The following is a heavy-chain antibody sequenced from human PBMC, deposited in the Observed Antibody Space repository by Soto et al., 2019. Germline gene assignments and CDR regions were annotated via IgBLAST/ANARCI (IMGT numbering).Heavy chain of an antibody. Sequence: QVQLVESGGGVVQPGRSLRLSCAASGFTFSSYALHWVRQAPGKGLDWVAVISSDVNYKYYADSVKGRFTISRDNSKNPLYLQMNSLRAEDTAVYYCARPKQRGVWLFDFWGPGTLVTVSS. CDR1: GFTFSSYA. V-gene: IGHV3-30-3*01. J-gene: IGHJ4*02. CDR2: ISSDVNYK. CDR3: ARPKQRGVWLFDF. D-gene: IGHD5-12*01.